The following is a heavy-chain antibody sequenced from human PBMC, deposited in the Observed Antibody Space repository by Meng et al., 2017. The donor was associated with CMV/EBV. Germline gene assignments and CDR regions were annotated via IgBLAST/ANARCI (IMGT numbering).Heavy chain of an antibody. CDR1: GFTFSSYE. J-gene: IGHJ6*02. V-gene: IGHV3-48*03. CDR2: ISSSGSTI. Sequence: GESLKISCAASGFTFSSYEMNWVRQAPGKGLEWVSYISSSGSTIYYADSVKGRFTISRDNSKNTLYLQMNSLRAEDTAVYYCAKGPYCSSTSCYYYYYGMDVWGQGTTVTVSS. D-gene: IGHD2-2*01. CDR3: AKGPYCSSTSCYYYYYGMDV.